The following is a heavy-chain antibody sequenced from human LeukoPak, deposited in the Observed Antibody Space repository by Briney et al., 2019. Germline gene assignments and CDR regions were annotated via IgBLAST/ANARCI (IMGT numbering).Heavy chain of an antibody. Sequence: SETLSLTCAVFGGSFSGDYWSWIRQPPGKGLEWIGEINHSGSTNYNPSLKSRVTISLDTSKNQFSLKLSSVTAADTAVYYCAKHLRRRFFSKTLGFDPWGQGTLVTVSS. CDR2: INHSGST. CDR1: GGSFSGDY. V-gene: IGHV4-34*01. J-gene: IGHJ5*02. CDR3: AKHLRRRFFSKTLGFDP. D-gene: IGHD3-3*01.